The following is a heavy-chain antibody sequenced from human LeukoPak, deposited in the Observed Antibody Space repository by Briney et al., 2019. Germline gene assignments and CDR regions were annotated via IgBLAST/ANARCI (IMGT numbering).Heavy chain of an antibody. Sequence: PSETLSLTCAVYGGSFSGYYWSWIRQPPGKGLEWIGSIYYSGSTYYNPSLKSRVTISVDTSKNQFSLKLSSVTAADTAVYYCARAYSSSWYFNWFDPWGQGTLVTVSS. CDR2: IYYSGST. J-gene: IGHJ5*02. CDR1: GGSFSGYY. V-gene: IGHV4-34*01. CDR3: ARAYSSSWYFNWFDP. D-gene: IGHD6-13*01.